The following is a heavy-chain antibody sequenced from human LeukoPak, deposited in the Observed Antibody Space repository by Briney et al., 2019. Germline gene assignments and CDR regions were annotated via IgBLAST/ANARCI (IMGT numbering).Heavy chain of an antibody. CDR1: GFTFSSFS. V-gene: IGHV3-48*01. D-gene: IGHD1-26*01. CDR3: ATGDYATTLDY. CDR2: ISSDSSTI. Sequence: PGGSLRLSCAPSGFTFSSFSMTWVRQAPGKGLEWISYISSDSSTIDYADPVKGRFTISRDNAQNSVYLQMISLRGEDTAVYYCATGDYATTLDYWGQGARVTVSS. J-gene: IGHJ4*02.